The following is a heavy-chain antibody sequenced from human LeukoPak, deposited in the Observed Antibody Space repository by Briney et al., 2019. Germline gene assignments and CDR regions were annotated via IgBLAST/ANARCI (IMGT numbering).Heavy chain of an antibody. CDR2: INHSGST. J-gene: IGHJ5*02. CDR1: GGSLSGYY. CDR3: AGAPPRITMVRGVRRLNWFDP. D-gene: IGHD3-10*01. V-gene: IGHV4-34*01. Sequence: SETLSLTCPVYGGSLSGYYWSWIRQPPANALEWTGEINHSGSTNYNPYLNTRVTIAADTSETQFSQKLRSVTAADTAVYDCAGAPPRITMVRGVRRLNWFDPWGQGTLVTVSS.